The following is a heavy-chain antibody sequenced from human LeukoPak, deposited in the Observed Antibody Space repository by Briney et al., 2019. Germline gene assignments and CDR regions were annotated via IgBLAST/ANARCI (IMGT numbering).Heavy chain of an antibody. CDR1: GFTFRSHA. CDR2: ISGSGGST. D-gene: IGHD5-18*01. V-gene: IGHV3-23*01. J-gene: IGHJ4*02. CDR3: AKVDTAMVNDY. Sequence: GGSLRLSYPASGFTFRSHAMSWVRLAPGKGLEWVSDISGSGGSTYYADSVKGRFTISRDNSKNTLYLQMNSLRAEDTAVYYCAKVDTAMVNDYWGQGTLVTVSS.